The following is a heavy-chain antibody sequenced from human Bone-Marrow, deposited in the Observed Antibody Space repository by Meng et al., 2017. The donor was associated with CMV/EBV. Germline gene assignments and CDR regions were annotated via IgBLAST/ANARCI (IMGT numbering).Heavy chain of an antibody. V-gene: IGHV3-7*01. Sequence: GESLKISCAASGFTFSSYWMSWVRQAPGKGLEWVANIKQDGSEKYYVDSVKGRFTISRDNAKNSLYLQMNSLRAEDTAVYYCARDFQQRFLEWLGLYYYGMDVWGQGTKVTVS. CDR2: IKQDGSEK. J-gene: IGHJ6*02. D-gene: IGHD3-3*01. CDR3: ARDFQQRFLEWLGLYYYGMDV. CDR1: GFTFSSYW.